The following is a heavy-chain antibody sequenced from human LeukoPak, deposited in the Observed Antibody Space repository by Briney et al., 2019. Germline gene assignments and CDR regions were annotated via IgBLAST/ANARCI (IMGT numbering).Heavy chain of an antibody. CDR3: ATSSPRNYFDH. V-gene: IGHV3-48*01. CDR1: GFTFSSYS. CDR2: IGVSSSLV. J-gene: IGHJ4*02. Sequence: PGGSLRLSCVASGFTFSSYSLNWVRQAPGKGLEWVSYIGVSSSLVRYADSVKGRFTISRDDSKNTIYLQMDSLRAEDTAVYYCATSSPRNYFDHWGQGTLVTVSS. D-gene: IGHD1-14*01.